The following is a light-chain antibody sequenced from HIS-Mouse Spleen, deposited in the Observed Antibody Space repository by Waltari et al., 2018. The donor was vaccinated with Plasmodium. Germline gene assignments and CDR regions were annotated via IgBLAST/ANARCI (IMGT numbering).Light chain of an antibody. J-gene: IGKJ5*01. CDR1: QSVSSY. CDR2: DAS. V-gene: IGKV3-11*01. CDR3: QQRSNWPPIT. Sequence: EIVLPHSPPTLSSPPGDSAIVSCRASQSVSSYLAWYQQKPGQAPSLLIYDASNGATGIPARFSGSGSGTDFTLTISSLEPEDFAVYYCQQRSNWPPITFGQGTRLEIK.